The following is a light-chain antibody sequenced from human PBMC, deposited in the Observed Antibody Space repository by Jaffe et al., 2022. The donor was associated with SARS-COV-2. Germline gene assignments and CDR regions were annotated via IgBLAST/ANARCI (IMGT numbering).Light chain of an antibody. Sequence: IQLTQSPSFLSASVGDRVTITCRASQAISSYLAWYQQEPGKAPKLLIYAASILQNGVPSRFSGSGSGTEFTLTISSLQPEDFATYYCQHLHSNVYTFGQGTKLEIK. J-gene: IGKJ2*01. V-gene: IGKV1-9*01. CDR2: AAS. CDR3: QHLHSNVYT. CDR1: QAISSY.